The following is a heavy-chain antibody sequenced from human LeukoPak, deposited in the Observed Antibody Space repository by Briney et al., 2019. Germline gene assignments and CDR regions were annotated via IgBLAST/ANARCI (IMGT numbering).Heavy chain of an antibody. CDR3: ARDAEDSSGWYGGWFFDY. CDR1: GFTFSSNY. J-gene: IGHJ4*02. Sequence: GGSLRLSCAASGFTFSSNYMSWVRQAPGKGLEWVSYISSRSNTIHYADSVKGRFTISRDNAKNSLYLQMNSLTVEDTAVYYCARDAEDSSGWYGGWFFDYWGQGTLVTVSS. CDR2: ISSRSNTI. V-gene: IGHV3-48*01. D-gene: IGHD6-19*01.